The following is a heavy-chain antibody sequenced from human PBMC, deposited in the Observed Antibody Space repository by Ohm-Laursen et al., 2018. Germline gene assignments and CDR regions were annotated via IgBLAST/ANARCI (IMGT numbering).Heavy chain of an antibody. Sequence: QTLSLTCTVSGDSIRSSGHYWNWIRQHPGKGLEWIGYIYSSGTSVTNPSLKSRVTISIDTSKNQFSLKLSSMTAADTAVYYCARVRGIAAAGTFDYWGQGTLVTVSS. D-gene: IGHD6-13*01. J-gene: IGHJ4*02. CDR2: IYSSGTS. CDR1: GDSIRSSGHY. V-gene: IGHV4-31*03. CDR3: ARVRGIAAAGTFDY.